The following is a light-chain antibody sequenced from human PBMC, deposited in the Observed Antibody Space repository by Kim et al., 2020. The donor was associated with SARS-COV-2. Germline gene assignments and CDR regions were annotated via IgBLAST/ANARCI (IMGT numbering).Light chain of an antibody. CDR1: NSDSGAYNY. V-gene: IGLV2-8*01. Sequence: PGPSVITSSTGTNSDSGAYNYVSWYQPHPGKAPKLMIYEVSTRPSGAPDRFSGSKSGNTASLTVSELQAEDEADYFCSSYAGSNTLFGGGTQLTVL. CDR2: EVS. J-gene: IGLJ3*02. CDR3: SSYAGSNTL.